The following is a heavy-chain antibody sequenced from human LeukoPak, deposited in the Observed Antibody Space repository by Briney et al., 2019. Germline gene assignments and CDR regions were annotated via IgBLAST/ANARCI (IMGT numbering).Heavy chain of an antibody. Sequence: GGSLRLSCAASGFTFSSNAMSWVRQAPGKGLEWVSSISGSSDNTYYADSVKGRFTISRDNSKNTLYLQMNSLRAEDTAVYYCARDPVVYQILSDHDAFDIWGQGTMVTVSS. CDR2: ISGSSDNT. D-gene: IGHD2-2*02. CDR3: ARDPVVYQILSDHDAFDI. J-gene: IGHJ3*02. CDR1: GFTFSSNA. V-gene: IGHV3-23*01.